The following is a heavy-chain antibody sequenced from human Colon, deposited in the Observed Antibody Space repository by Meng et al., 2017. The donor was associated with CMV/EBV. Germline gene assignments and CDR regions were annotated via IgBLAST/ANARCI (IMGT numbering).Heavy chain of an antibody. Sequence: GPLRLPCTVSGGSISSGTYSWGWIRQPPGQGLEWIGSIYYGESTYYNPSLKSRITISLDTSKTQFSLTLNSVTAADTAVYYCARQFVLWSGLNFDYWGQGTLVTVSS. J-gene: IGHJ4*02. V-gene: IGHV4-39*07. D-gene: IGHD3-3*01. CDR3: ARQFVLWSGLNFDY. CDR2: IYYGEST. CDR1: GGSISSGTYS.